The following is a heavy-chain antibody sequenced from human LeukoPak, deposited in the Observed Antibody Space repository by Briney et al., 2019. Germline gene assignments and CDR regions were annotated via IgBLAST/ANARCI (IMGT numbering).Heavy chain of an antibody. D-gene: IGHD5-18*01. CDR1: GGSISSSSYY. Sequence: PSETLSLTCTVSGGSISSSSYYWSWIRQPPGKGLEWIGYIYYSGSTNYNPSLKSRVTISVDTSKNQFSLKLSSVTAADTAVYYCARRYNNNIDYWGQGTLVTVSS. J-gene: IGHJ4*02. V-gene: IGHV4-61*05. CDR3: ARRYNNNIDY. CDR2: IYYSGST.